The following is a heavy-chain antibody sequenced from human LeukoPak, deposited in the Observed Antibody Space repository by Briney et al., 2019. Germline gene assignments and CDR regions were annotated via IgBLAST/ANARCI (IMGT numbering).Heavy chain of an antibody. Sequence: GGSLRLSCAASGFTFSSYGMHWVRQAPGKGLEWVAFIRYDGSNKYYADSVKGRFTISRDNSKNTLYLQMNSLRAEDTAVYYCAKGQEMATIRDYYYYMDVWGKGTTVTVSS. CDR3: AKGQEMATIRDYYYYMDV. V-gene: IGHV3-30*02. CDR2: IRYDGSNK. J-gene: IGHJ6*03. CDR1: GFTFSSYG. D-gene: IGHD5-24*01.